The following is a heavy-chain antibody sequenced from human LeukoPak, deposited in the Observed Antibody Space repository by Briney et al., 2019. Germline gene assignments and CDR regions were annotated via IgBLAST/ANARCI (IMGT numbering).Heavy chain of an antibody. Sequence: SQTLSLTCTVSGGSINSGSYYWNWIRQSAGKGLEWIGHIHSTGSTNCNPSLKSRVTTSLDTSKNQFSLKLNSVTAADTAVYYCARCTSTSCYNFDYWGQGSLVTVSS. V-gene: IGHV4-61*09. J-gene: IGHJ4*02. CDR1: GGSINSGSYY. D-gene: IGHD2-2*02. CDR3: ARCTSTSCYNFDY. CDR2: IHSTGST.